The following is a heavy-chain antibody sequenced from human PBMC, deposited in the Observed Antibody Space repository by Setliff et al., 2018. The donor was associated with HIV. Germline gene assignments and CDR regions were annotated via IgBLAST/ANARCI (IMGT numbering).Heavy chain of an antibody. V-gene: IGHV4-30-4*08. CDR3: ARENGWLFGWFDP. Sequence: TSETLSLTCTVSGDSITSGGYSWTWIRQPPGKALEWVGYIYYSGRTSHSGGTYYNPSVASRITISGDTSKNQFSLKLTSVTAADTAIYYCARENGWLFGWFDPWGQGTPVTVSS. CDR2: IYYSGRTSHSGGT. J-gene: IGHJ5*02. CDR1: GDSITSGGYS. D-gene: IGHD3-22*01.